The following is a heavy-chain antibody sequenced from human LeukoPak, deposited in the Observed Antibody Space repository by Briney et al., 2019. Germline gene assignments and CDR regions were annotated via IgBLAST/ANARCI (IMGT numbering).Heavy chain of an antibody. CDR2: IYYSGST. Sequence: SETLSLTCTVSGGSISSGDYYLSWIRQHPGKGLEWIGYIYYSGSTYYNPSLKSRVTIFVDTSKNQFSLRLSSVTAADTAVYYCAASSSLSYGAPDYWGRGTLVTVSS. J-gene: IGHJ4*02. V-gene: IGHV4-31*03. D-gene: IGHD4-17*01. CDR1: GGSISSGDYY. CDR3: AASSSLSYGAPDY.